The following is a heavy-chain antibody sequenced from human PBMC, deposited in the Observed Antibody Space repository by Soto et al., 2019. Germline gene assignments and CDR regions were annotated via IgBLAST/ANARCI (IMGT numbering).Heavy chain of an antibody. J-gene: IGHJ6*02. CDR1: GGSLGSDY. D-gene: IGHD4-4*01. V-gene: IGHV4-59*03. CDR2: VFYTGRA. CDR3: ARQGDGRMTTNPYCYDDMDV. Sequence: SETLSLTCTVSGGSLGSDYWCWIRQPQGKGMEWIGYVFYTGRANYNASLKSRVSISLDTSNYQFSLKLSSVTAGDTAVYYRARQGDGRMTTNPYCYDDMDVWGPGTTVTVSS.